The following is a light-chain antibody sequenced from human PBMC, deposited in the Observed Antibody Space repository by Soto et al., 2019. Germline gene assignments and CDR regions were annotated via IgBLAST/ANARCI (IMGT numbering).Light chain of an antibody. V-gene: IGKV1-33*01. CDR3: QQYDNLQVT. CDR1: QDISNY. J-gene: IGKJ3*01. CDR2: DAS. Sequence: DIQMTQSPSSLSASVGDRVTITCQASQDISNYLNWYQQKPGKAPKLLIYDASNLETGVPSRFSGSGSGTDFTFTISSLQPEDIATYYCQQYDNLQVTVGPGTKVDIK.